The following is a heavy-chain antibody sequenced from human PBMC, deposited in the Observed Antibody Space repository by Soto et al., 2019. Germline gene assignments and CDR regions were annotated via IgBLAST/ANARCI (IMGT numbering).Heavy chain of an antibody. CDR3: ARGSYYYDSSGYYYYYYGMDV. Sequence: SETLSLTCTVSGGSISSYYWSWIRQPPGKGLEWIGYIYYSGSANYNPSLKSRVTISVDTSKNQFSLKLSSVTAADTAVYYCARGSYYYDSSGYYYYYYGMDVWGQGTTVTVSS. J-gene: IGHJ6*02. CDR1: GGSISSYY. V-gene: IGHV4-59*01. CDR2: IYYSGSA. D-gene: IGHD3-22*01.